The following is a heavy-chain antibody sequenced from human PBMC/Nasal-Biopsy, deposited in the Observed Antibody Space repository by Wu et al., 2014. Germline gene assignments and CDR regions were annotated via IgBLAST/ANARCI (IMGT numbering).Heavy chain of an antibody. Sequence: TLSLTCTVSGGSISGTNYWSWVRQPPGKGLEWIGEIYPSGSTNYNPSLKSRVSMSVDKSKNQFSLRLNSVTAADTATYYCARLRGGLPLWYFDLWGPGHPGPCLV. J-gene: IGHJ2*01. V-gene: IGHV4-4*02. CDR3: ARLRGGLPLWYFDL. CDR1: GGSISGTNY. D-gene: IGHD3-16*01. CDR2: IYPSGST.